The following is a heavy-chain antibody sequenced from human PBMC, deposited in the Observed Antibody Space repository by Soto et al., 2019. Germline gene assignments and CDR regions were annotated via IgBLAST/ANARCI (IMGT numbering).Heavy chain of an antibody. CDR3: ARDYSSSGYNWFDX. Sequence: SVKVSWTTSGYTFTSYVISWVRQAPGQGLEWMGLISAYNGKTNYAKKLQGRVTMTTDTSTSTAYMELRSMRSDDTAVYYCARDYSSSGYNWFDXWGQGTLVTVS. V-gene: IGHV1-18*04. CDR2: ISAYNGKT. CDR1: GYTFTSYV. D-gene: IGHD6-13*01. J-gene: IGHJ5*02.